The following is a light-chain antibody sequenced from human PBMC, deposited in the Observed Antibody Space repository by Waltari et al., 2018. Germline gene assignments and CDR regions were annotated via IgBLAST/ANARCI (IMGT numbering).Light chain of an antibody. J-gene: IGLJ3*02. CDR2: VNSDGSH. CDR1: SGHSTYA. Sequence: QLLLTQSPSASASLGASVKPTCTVSSGHSTYAIPWHQQHPHKGPRYLMKVNSDGSHIKGDGIPDRFSGSSSGAERYLTISSLQSEDEADYYCQTGGFGIWVFGGGTKLTVL. V-gene: IGLV4-69*01. CDR3: QTGGFGIWV.